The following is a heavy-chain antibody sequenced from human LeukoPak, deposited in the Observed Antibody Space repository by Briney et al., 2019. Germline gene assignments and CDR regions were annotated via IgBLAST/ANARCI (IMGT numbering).Heavy chain of an antibody. J-gene: IGHJ4*02. Sequence: PGGSLRLSCAASGFTFSRFAMHWVRQAPGKGLEWVSVISHDGSDKYYADSVKGRFTCSRDNSKNTLYLQMNSLRAEDTAVYYCARGSAGYYDTSGYYYVFCGQGTLVTVSS. CDR3: ARGSAGYYDTSGYYYVF. D-gene: IGHD3-22*01. CDR2: ISHDGSDK. V-gene: IGHV3-30*04. CDR1: GFTFSRFA.